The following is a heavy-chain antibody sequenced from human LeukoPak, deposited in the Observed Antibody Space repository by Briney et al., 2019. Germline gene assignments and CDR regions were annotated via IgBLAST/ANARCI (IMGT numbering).Heavy chain of an antibody. Sequence: ASVKVSCKASGYTFTSCGISWVRQAPGQGLEWMGWISAYNGNTNYAQKLQGRVTMTTDTSTSTAYMELRSLRSDDTAVYYCARDPGFVAAAGNFDYWGQGTLVTVSS. CDR3: ARDPGFVAAAGNFDY. D-gene: IGHD6-13*01. V-gene: IGHV1-18*01. CDR1: GYTFTSCG. CDR2: ISAYNGNT. J-gene: IGHJ4*02.